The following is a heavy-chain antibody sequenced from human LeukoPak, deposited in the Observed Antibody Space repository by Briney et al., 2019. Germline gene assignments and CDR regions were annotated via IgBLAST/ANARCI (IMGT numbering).Heavy chain of an antibody. Sequence: GGPLRLSCAASGFTFSSYAMSWVRQAPGKGLEWVSAIGGSGGSTYYADSVKGRFTISRDNSKNTLYLQMNSLRAEDTAVYYCARGASGSYYVDYWGQGTLVTVSS. V-gene: IGHV3-23*01. CDR3: ARGASGSYYVDY. CDR1: GFTFSSYA. D-gene: IGHD1-26*01. CDR2: IGGSGGST. J-gene: IGHJ4*02.